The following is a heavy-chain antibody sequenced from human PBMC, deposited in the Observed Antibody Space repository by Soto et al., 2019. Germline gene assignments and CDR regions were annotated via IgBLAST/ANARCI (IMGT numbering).Heavy chain of an antibody. CDR3: ARVGDINWFDP. CDR1: GGSISSGGYY. Sequence: QVQLQESGPGLVKPSQTLSLTCTVSGGSISSGGYYWSWIRQHPGKGLEWIGYIYYSGSTYYNTSLKCRVTISVDTTKNQFSLKLSSVTAADTAVYYCARVGDINWFDPCGQGTLVTVSS. J-gene: IGHJ5*02. CDR2: IYYSGST. V-gene: IGHV4-31*03. D-gene: IGHD3-16*01.